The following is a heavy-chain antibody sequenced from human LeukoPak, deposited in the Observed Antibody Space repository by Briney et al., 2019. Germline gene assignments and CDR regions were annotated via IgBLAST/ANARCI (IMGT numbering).Heavy chain of an antibody. D-gene: IGHD3-10*01. CDR2: IRYDGNYK. Sequence: GGSLRLSCAASGFTFSSYGMHWVRQAPGKGLEWVAFIRYDGNYKYNADSVKGRFTISRDNSKNTLYLQMNSLRAEDTAVYYCAKDGVWIGEKKANMDVWGKGTTVSISS. J-gene: IGHJ6*03. V-gene: IGHV3-30*02. CDR3: AKDGVWIGEKKANMDV. CDR1: GFTFSSYG.